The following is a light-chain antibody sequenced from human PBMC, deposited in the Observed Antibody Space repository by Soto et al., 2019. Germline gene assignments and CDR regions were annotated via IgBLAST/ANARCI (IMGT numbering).Light chain of an antibody. CDR3: QQYNNSTRT. Sequence: EIVFTQSPGTLSLSPGERATLSCRASQSVSSNLAWYQQKPGQAPRLLIYGASTRETGIQARFSGSGSGTEFTLTISSLQSEDFAVYYCQQYNNSTRTFGPGTKVDIK. V-gene: IGKV3-15*01. J-gene: IGKJ3*01. CDR2: GAS. CDR1: QSVSSN.